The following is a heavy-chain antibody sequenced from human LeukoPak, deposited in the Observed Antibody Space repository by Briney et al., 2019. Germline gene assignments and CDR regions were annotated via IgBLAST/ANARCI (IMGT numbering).Heavy chain of an antibody. V-gene: IGHV4-61*02. D-gene: IGHD6-13*01. CDR1: GGSISSGGYS. Sequence: SQTLSLTCAVSGGSISSGGYSWSWIRQPPGKGLEWVGRIYTSGSTNYNPSLKSRVTMSVDTSKNQFSLKLSSVTAADTAVYYCARVPYSNGFDPWGQGTLVTVSS. CDR3: ARVPYSNGFDP. CDR2: IYTSGST. J-gene: IGHJ5*02.